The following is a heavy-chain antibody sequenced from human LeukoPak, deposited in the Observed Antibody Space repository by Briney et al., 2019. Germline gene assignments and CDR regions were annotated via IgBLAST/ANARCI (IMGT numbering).Heavy chain of an antibody. J-gene: IGHJ5*02. CDR3: ARDSGLYYDFWSGSLPPNWFDP. V-gene: IGHV4-39*02. D-gene: IGHD3-3*01. CDR2: IYYSGST. CDR1: GGSISSSSYY. Sequence: PSETLSLTCTVSGGSISSSSYYWGWIRQPPGKGLEWIGSIYYSGSTYYNPSLKSRVTISVDTSKNQFSLKLSSVTAADTAVYYCARDSGLYYDFWSGSLPPNWFDPWGQGTLVTVSS.